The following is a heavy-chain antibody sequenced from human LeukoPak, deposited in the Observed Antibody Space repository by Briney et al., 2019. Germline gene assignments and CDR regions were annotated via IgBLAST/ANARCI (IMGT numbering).Heavy chain of an antibody. CDR3: ARGSIVGSYFRRGYNWFDP. CDR2: INHSGST. CDR1: GGSISSSSYY. Sequence: PSETLSLTCTVSGGSISSSSYYWSWIRQPPGKGLEWIGEINHSGSTNYNPSLKSRVTISVDTSKNQFSLKLSSVTAADTAVYYCARGSIVGSYFRRGYNWFDPWGQGTLVTVSS. D-gene: IGHD3-10*01. J-gene: IGHJ5*02. V-gene: IGHV4-39*07.